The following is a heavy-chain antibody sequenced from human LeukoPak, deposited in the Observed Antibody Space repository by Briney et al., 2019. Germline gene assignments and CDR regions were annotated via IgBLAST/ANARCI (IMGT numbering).Heavy chain of an antibody. CDR3: ARSLSGSYSYFDY. J-gene: IGHJ4*02. CDR1: GASISSYY. Sequence: PSETLSLTCIVSGASISSYYWSWIRQPAGKGLEWIGRIYTSGSTNYKPSLKSRVTMSADTSKNQFSLKLSSVTAADTAVYYCARSLSGSYSYFDYWGQGTPVTVSS. V-gene: IGHV4-4*07. D-gene: IGHD1-26*01. CDR2: IYTSGST.